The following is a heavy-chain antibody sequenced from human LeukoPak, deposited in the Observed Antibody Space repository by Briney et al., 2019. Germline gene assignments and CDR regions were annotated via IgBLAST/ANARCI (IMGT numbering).Heavy chain of an antibody. CDR3: ARVREMATIRD. Sequence: SDTLSLTRSLSGGSIRSYYWSWIRQPPRKGLEWVGCISFSGCATYNPSLTRRVTLSVATSQKQFSLNMSSLSAPGTRVCFFARVREMATIRDWGQGNLVSVSS. CDR1: GGSIRSYY. J-gene: IGHJ4*02. V-gene: IGHV4-59*07. CDR2: ISFSGCA. D-gene: IGHD5-24*01.